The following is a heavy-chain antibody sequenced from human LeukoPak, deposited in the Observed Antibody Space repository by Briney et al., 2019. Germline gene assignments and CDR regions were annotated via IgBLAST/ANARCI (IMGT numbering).Heavy chain of an antibody. CDR2: IKQDESEK. J-gene: IGHJ4*02. V-gene: IGHV3-7*01. CDR3: ARVSGGYNY. D-gene: IGHD5-12*01. CDR1: GFTFSSYW. Sequence: AGGSLRLSCVASGFTFSSYWMSWVRQAPGKGLEWVANIKQDESEKNYVDSVKGRFTISRDNAKNLLYLQMNNLRAEDTAVYYCARVSGGYNYWGQGTLVTVSS.